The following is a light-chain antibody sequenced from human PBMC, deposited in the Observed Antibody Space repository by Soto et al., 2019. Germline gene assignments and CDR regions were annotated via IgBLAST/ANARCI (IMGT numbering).Light chain of an antibody. Sequence: DIQMTQSPSSLSASVGDRVTITCRASQSISSYLNWYQQKPGKAPKLLIYAASSLQSGVPSRFSGRGSGTDSTLTISSLQPEDFATYYCQQSYSTPITFGQGTRLEIK. CDR2: AAS. CDR3: QQSYSTPIT. CDR1: QSISSY. V-gene: IGKV1-39*01. J-gene: IGKJ5*01.